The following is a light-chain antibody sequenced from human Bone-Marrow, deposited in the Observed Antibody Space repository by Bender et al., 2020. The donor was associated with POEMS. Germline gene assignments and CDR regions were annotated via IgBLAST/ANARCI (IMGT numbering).Light chain of an antibody. CDR2: DVN. CDR1: SSDIGAYKY. CDR3: QSYDNSLGGWV. V-gene: IGLV2-14*03. Sequence: QSALTQPASVSGSPGQSITISCTGTSSDIGAYKYVSWYQQHPGKAPKLIIYDVNNRPSGVSNRFSGSKSANTASLTISGLQAEDEGDYYCQSYDNSLGGWVFGGGTNLTVL. J-gene: IGLJ3*02.